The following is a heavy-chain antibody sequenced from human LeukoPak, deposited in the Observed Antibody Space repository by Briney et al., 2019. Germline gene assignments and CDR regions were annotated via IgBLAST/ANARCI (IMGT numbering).Heavy chain of an antibody. D-gene: IGHD1-26*01. J-gene: IGHJ4*02. CDR3: ARNSGANVYTYSFQY. CDR2: INWNGGTT. Sequence: GGSLRLSCVASGLTFDDYGMSWVRQAPGKGLERVSGINWNGGTTTYADSVKGRVTISRDNAKNSLYLQMNSLRVEDTAFYYCARNSGANVYTYSFQYWGRGTLVTVSS. CDR1: GLTFDDYG. V-gene: IGHV3-20*04.